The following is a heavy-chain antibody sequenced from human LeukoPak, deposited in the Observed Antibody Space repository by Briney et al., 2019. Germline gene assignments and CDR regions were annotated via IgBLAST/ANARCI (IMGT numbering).Heavy chain of an antibody. CDR1: GGTFSSYT. J-gene: IGHJ4*02. V-gene: IGHV1-69*05. Sequence: SVKVSCKASGGTFSSYTISWVRQAPGQGLEWMGRIIPIFGTANYAQKFQGRVTITTDESTSTAYMELSSLRSEDTAVYYCARDSYYDSSGLSDYWGQGTLVTVSS. D-gene: IGHD3-22*01. CDR2: IIPIFGTA. CDR3: ARDSYYDSSGLSDY.